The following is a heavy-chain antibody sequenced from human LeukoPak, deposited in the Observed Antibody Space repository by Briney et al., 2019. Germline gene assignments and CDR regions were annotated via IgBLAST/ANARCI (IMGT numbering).Heavy chain of an antibody. CDR2: VRSNGDST. CDR1: GFTFSSYA. D-gene: IGHD3-9*01. J-gene: IGHJ2*01. V-gene: IGHV3-64D*09. Sequence: GGSLRLSCSASGFTFSSYAMHWVRQAPGKGLEYVSVVRSNGDSTYYADSMKGRVTISRDNSKNTLYLQMSSLRAEDTAVYYCVKGMTGDYWYFDLWGRGTLVTVSS. CDR3: VKGMTGDYWYFDL.